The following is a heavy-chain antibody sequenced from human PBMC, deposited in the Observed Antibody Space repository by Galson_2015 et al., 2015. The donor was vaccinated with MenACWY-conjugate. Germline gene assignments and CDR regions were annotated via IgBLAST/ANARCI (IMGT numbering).Heavy chain of an antibody. CDR2: TYYRSKWYT. D-gene: IGHD3-22*01. CDR3: AREYTSGYVFDY. J-gene: IGHJ4*02. V-gene: IGHV6-1*01. CDR1: GDSVSSKSAA. Sequence: CAISGDSVSSKSAAWNWIRQSPSRGLEWLGRTYYRSKWYTDYAVSVKSRITINPDTSKNQFSLQLNSVTPEDRAVYYCAREYTSGYVFDYWGQGTLVTVSS.